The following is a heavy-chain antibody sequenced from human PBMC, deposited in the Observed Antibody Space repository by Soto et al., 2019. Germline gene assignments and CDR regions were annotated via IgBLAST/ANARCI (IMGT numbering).Heavy chain of an antibody. CDR3: GRDVSRYYSDQFDS. CDR1: GGSISSSRY. D-gene: IGHD3-3*01. CDR2: VYHSGTA. Sequence: QVLLQESGPGLVKPSGTLSLTCGVSGGSISSSRYWSWVRQSPGKGLDWLGEVYHSGTANYNPSLTSRVTMSVHRATHEFSLDLTSVTAADTAVYYCGRDVSRYYSDQFDSWGQGILVIVSS. V-gene: IGHV4-4*02. J-gene: IGHJ4*02.